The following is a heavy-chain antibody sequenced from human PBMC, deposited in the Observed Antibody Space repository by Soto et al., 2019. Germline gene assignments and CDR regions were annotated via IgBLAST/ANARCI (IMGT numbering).Heavy chain of an antibody. J-gene: IGHJ4*02. CDR1: GFTFSSYG. CDR2: ISYDGSNK. D-gene: IGHD5-18*01. V-gene: IGHV3-30*18. CDR3: AKGSTAMTYFAY. Sequence: QVQLVESGGGVVQPGRSLRLSCAASGFTFSSYGMHWVRQAPGKGLEWVAVISYDGSNKYYADSVKGRFTISRDNSKKTLDLQMNSLRGEDTAVYYCAKGSTAMTYFAYWGQGTLVTGSS.